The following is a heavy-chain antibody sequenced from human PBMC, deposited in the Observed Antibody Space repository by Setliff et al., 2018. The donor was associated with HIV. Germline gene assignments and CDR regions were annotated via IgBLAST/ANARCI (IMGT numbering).Heavy chain of an antibody. CDR3: ARDYYDDSYYRPGIYYYYYMDV. Sequence: SETLSLTCAVSGGSIRTGDWWSWVRQSPGKGLEWIGEISHSGSTNYNPSLRRRVTISVDTSSNQFSLKLSSVTAADTAVYYCARDYYDDSYYRPGIYYYYYMDVWGKGTTVTVSS. CDR1: GGSIRTGDW. V-gene: IGHV4-4*02. J-gene: IGHJ6*03. CDR2: ISHSGST. D-gene: IGHD3-10*01.